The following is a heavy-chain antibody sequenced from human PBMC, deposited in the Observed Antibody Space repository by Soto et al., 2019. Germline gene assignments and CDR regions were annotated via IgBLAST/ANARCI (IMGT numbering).Heavy chain of an antibody. Sequence: GGSLRLSCAASGFTVSSNYMSWVRQAPGKGPEWVSVIYSGGSTYYADSVKGRFTISRDNSKNTLYLQMNSLRAEDTAVYYCAIDPDYGVLKGFDAWGQGPLVNVSS. CDR3: AIDPDYGVLKGFDA. CDR2: IYSGGST. D-gene: IGHD4-17*01. CDR1: GFTVSSNY. V-gene: IGHV3-66*01. J-gene: IGHJ4*02.